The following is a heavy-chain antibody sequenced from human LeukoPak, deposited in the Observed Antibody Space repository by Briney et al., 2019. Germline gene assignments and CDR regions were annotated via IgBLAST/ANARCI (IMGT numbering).Heavy chain of an antibody. D-gene: IGHD3-9*01. V-gene: IGHV4-34*01. J-gene: IGHJ4*02. Sequence: PSETLSLTCAVYGGSFRGYYWSWIRQPPGKGLEWIGEINHSGSTNYNPSLKSRVTISVDTSKNQFSLKLSSVTAADTAVYYCARGEFELRYFDWSLDYWGQGTLVTVSS. CDR3: ARGEFELRYFDWSLDY. CDR2: INHSGST. CDR1: GGSFRGYY.